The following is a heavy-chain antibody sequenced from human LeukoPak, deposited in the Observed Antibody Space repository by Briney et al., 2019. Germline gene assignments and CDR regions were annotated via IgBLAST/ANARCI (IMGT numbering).Heavy chain of an antibody. CDR1: GGSISSYY. CDR3: ARQGVDCSGGSCYSGYFDY. CDR2: IYYSGST. D-gene: IGHD2-15*01. V-gene: IGHV4-59*08. J-gene: IGHJ4*02. Sequence: PSETLSLTCTVSGGSISSYYWSWIRQPPGKGLEWIGYIYYSGSTNYNPSLKSRVTISVDTSKNQFSLKLSSVTAADTAVYYCARQGVDCSGGSCYSGYFDYWGQGTLVTVSS.